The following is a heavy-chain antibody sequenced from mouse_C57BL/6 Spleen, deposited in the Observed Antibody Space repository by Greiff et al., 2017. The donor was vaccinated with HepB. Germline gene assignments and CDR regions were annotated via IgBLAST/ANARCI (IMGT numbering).Heavy chain of an antibody. Sequence: EVKLMESGGGLVQPGGSMKLSCVASGFTFSNYWMNWVRQSPEKGLEWVAQIRLKSDNYATHYAESVKGRFTISRDDSKSSVYLQMNNLRAEDTGIYYCTRGSSSFAYWGQGTLVTVSA. V-gene: IGHV6-3*01. CDR1: GFTFSNYW. CDR2: IRLKSDNYAT. D-gene: IGHD1-1*01. J-gene: IGHJ3*01. CDR3: TRGSSSFAY.